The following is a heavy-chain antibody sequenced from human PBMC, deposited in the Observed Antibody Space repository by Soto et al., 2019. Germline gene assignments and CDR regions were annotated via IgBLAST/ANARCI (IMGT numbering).Heavy chain of an antibody. Sequence: SEPLSLTCTVAGGSISSYYWSWIRQPPGKGLEWIGYIYYSGSTNYNPSLKSRVTISVDTSKNQFSLKLSSVTAADTAVYYCARVNCSSTSCLSPGFDYWGQGTLVTVSS. V-gene: IGHV4-59*01. J-gene: IGHJ4*02. CDR3: ARVNCSSTSCLSPGFDY. CDR1: GGSISSYY. CDR2: IYYSGST. D-gene: IGHD2-2*01.